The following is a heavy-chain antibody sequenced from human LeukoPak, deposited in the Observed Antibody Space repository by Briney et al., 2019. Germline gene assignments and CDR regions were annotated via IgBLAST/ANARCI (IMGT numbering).Heavy chain of an antibody. J-gene: IGHJ4*02. V-gene: IGHV3-30*02. CDR3: VNPVRKYDDDSSPDY. CDR2: IRFDGTSQ. Sequence: GGSLRLSCAASGFTFNYYGMHWVRQAPGKGLEWVAFIRFDGTSQYYADSVKGRFTISRDNSNNRLLLQMHSLRPDDTAVYYCVNPVRKYDDDSSPDYWGQGTLVTVSS. D-gene: IGHD3-3*01. CDR1: GFTFNYYG.